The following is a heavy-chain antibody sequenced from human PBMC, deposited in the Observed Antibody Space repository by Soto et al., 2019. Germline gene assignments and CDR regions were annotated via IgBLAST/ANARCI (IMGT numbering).Heavy chain of an antibody. CDR1: GGTFSSYA. Sequence: GASVKVSCKASGGTFSSYAISWVRQAPGQGLEWMGGIIPIFGTANYAQKFQGRVTITADESTSTAYMELSSLRSEDTAVYYCARGTPTSYYDFWSGYSAYYYGMDVWGQGTTVTVSS. J-gene: IGHJ6*02. CDR3: ARGTPTSYYDFWSGYSAYYYGMDV. V-gene: IGHV1-69*13. CDR2: IIPIFGTA. D-gene: IGHD3-3*01.